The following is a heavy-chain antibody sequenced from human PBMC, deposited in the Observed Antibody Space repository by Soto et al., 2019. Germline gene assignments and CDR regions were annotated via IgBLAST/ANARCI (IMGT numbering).Heavy chain of an antibody. CDR1: GFTFSSYS. CDR2: ISSSSSTI. D-gene: IGHD5-12*01. CDR3: ASQSSEWLLFAS. J-gene: IGHJ4*02. V-gene: IGHV3-48*01. Sequence: RGSLRLSCAASGFTFSSYSMNWVRQAPGKGLEWVSYISSSSSTIYYADSVKGRFTISRDNAKNSLYLQMNSLRAEDTAVYYCASQSSEWLLFASWGQGTLVTVSS.